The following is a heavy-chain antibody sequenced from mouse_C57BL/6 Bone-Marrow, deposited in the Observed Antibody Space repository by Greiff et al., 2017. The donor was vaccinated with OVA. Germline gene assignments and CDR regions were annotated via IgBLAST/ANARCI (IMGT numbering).Heavy chain of an antibody. Sequence: QVQLKQSGAELARPGASVKLSCKASGYTFTSYGISWVKQRTGQGLEWIGEIYPRSGNTYYNEKFKGKATLTADKSSSTAYMELRSLTSEDSAVYICARERDYYGSREPLLYAMDYWGQGTSVTVSS. V-gene: IGHV1-81*01. CDR2: IYPRSGNT. D-gene: IGHD1-1*01. CDR1: GYTFTSYG. CDR3: ARERDYYGSREPLLYAMDY. J-gene: IGHJ4*01.